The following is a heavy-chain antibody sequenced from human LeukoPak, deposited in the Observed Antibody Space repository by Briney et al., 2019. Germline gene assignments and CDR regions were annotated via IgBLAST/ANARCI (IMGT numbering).Heavy chain of an antibody. CDR2: INTDGSST. Sequence: EGSLRLSCAASGFTFSSYSMNWVRQAPGKGLVWVSRINTDGSSTSYADSVKGRFTISRDNAKNSLYLQMNSLRAEDTAVYYCAAGGDFYYGMDVWGQGTTVTVSS. D-gene: IGHD3-10*01. V-gene: IGHV3-74*01. CDR1: GFTFSSYS. CDR3: AAGGDFYYGMDV. J-gene: IGHJ6*02.